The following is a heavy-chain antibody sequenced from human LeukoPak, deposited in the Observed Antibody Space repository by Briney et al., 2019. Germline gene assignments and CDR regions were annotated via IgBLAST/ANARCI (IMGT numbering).Heavy chain of an antibody. J-gene: IGHJ1*01. CDR3: VHGLGRYSEYFQH. D-gene: IGHD6-19*01. CDR1: GFSISSGHY. V-gene: IGHV4-38-2*02. CDR2: IFHSGTT. Sequence: SETLSLTCTVSGFSISSGHYWGWIRQPPGKGLEWVGSIFHSGTTYYNPSLKSRVTISVDTSNNQFSLKVTSVTAADTAVFYCVHGLGRYSEYFQHWGQGALVTVSS.